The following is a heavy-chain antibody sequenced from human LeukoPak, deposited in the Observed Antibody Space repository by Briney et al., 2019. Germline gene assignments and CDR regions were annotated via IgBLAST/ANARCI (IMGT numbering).Heavy chain of an antibody. V-gene: IGHV4-39*01. CDR1: GGSISSSSYY. CDR3: ARYSSSWSRLYFDY. J-gene: IGHJ4*02. D-gene: IGHD6-13*01. Sequence: PSETLSLTCTVSGGSISSSSYYWGWIRQPPGKGLEWIGSIYYSGSTYYNPSLKSRVTISVDTSKNQFSLKLSSVTAADTAVYYCARYSSSWSRLYFDYWGQGTLVTVSS. CDR2: IYYSGST.